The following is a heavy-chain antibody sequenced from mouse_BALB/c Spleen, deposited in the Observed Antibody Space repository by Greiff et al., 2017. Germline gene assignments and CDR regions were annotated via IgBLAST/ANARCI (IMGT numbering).Heavy chain of an antibody. J-gene: IGHJ2*01. V-gene: IGHV1-7*01. Sequence: QVQLQQSGAELAKPGASVKMSCKASGYTFTSYWMHWVKQRPGQGLEWIGYINPSTGYTEYNQKFKDKATLTADKSSSTAYMQLSSLTSEDSAVYYCASKLGRRYFDYWGQGTTLTVSS. CDR2: INPSTGYT. CDR1: GYTFTSYW. CDR3: ASKLGRRYFDY. D-gene: IGHD4-1*01.